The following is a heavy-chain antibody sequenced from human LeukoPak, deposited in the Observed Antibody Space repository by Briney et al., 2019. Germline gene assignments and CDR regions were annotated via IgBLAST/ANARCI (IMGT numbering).Heavy chain of an antibody. V-gene: IGHV4-59*12. CDR3: ARTRRRGKSGYSSSQFGDPFDY. J-gene: IGHJ4*02. D-gene: IGHD6-13*01. CDR1: GGSISSYY. CDR2: IYYSGST. Sequence: SETLSLTCTVSGGSISSYYWSWIRQPPGKGLEWIGYIYYSGSTNYNPSLKSRVTISVDTSKNQFSLKLSSVTAADTAVYYCARTRRRGKSGYSSSQFGDPFDYWGQGTLVTVSS.